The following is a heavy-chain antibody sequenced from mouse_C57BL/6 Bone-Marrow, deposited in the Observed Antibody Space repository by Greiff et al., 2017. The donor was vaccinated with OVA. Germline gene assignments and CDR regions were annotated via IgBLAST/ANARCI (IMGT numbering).Heavy chain of an antibody. J-gene: IGHJ4*01. CDR1: GFTFSSYG. Sequence: EVKLVESGGDLVKPGGSLKLSCAASGFTFSSYGMSWVRQTPDKRLEWVATISSGGSYTYYPDRVKGRFTISRDNAKNTLYLQMSSLKSEDTAMYYCARPAYCNYGYAMDYWGQGTSVTVSS. V-gene: IGHV5-6*01. CDR2: ISSGGSYT. D-gene: IGHD2-1*01. CDR3: ARPAYCNYGYAMDY.